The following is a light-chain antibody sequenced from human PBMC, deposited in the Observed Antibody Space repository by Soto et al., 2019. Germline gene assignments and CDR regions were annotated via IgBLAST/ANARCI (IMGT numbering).Light chain of an antibody. CDR3: QQYNNLPPP. CDR1: ERVSTN. J-gene: IGKJ1*01. V-gene: IGKV3-15*01. Sequence: DIVMTQSPLTLSVSPGESATLSCRASERVSTNLAWYQQTPGQAPRLLIYSASRRPTDIPVRFSGSGSVAEFTLTISSLQSEDFAIYYCQQYNNLPPPFGQGTKVDIK. CDR2: SAS.